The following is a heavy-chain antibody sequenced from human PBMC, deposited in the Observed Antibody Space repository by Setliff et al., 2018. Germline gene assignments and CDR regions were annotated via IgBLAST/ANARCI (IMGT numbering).Heavy chain of an antibody. V-gene: IGHV4-34*01. CDR1: GGSLSDYY. CDR3: ARTFDYGVSDYSGDAFDI. Sequence: SATLSLTCAVSGGSLSDYYWSWIRQPPGKGLEWIGEIHHSGSTSYNPSLKSRVTISVDTSKNQFSLKLSSVTAADTAVYYCARTFDYGVSDYSGDAFDIWGQGTLVTVS. CDR2: IHHSGST. J-gene: IGHJ3*02. D-gene: IGHD3-22*01.